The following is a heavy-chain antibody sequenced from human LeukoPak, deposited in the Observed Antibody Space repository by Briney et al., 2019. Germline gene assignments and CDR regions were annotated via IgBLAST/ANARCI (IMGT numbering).Heavy chain of an antibody. CDR2: ISGSGHRT. D-gene: IGHD3-16*01. J-gene: IGHJ4*02. CDR1: GFTFSSYG. CDR3: AKDWGEYFDYVWGSFTSFDS. Sequence: WGSLRLSCAASGFTFSSYGVSWVRQAPGKGLEWVSGISGSGHRTYYADSVKGRFTISRDNSKSTLYLQMNSLRAEDTAVYYCAKDWGEYFDYVWGSFTSFDSWGQGTLVTVSS. V-gene: IGHV3-23*01.